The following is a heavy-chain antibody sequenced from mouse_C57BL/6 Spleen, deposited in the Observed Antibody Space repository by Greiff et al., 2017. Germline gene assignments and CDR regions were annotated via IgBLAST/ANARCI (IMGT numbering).Heavy chain of an antibody. CDR1: GYTFTSYW. CDR3: ARYATGYAMDY. J-gene: IGHJ4*01. Sequence: QVQLQQPGAELVKPGASVKLSCKASGYTFTSYWMHWVKQRPGQGLEWIGMIHPNSGSTNYNEKFKSKATLTVDKSSSTAYMQLCSLTSEDSAVYYCARYATGYAMDYWGQGTSVTVSS. V-gene: IGHV1-64*01. D-gene: IGHD1-1*01. CDR2: IHPNSGST.